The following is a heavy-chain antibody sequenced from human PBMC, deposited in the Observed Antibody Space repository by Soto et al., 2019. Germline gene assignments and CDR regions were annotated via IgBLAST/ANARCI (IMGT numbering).Heavy chain of an antibody. J-gene: IGHJ6*02. Sequence: SETLSLTCAVYGGTFSGYYWSWIRQPPGKGLEWIGEINHSGSTNYNPSLKSRVTISVDTSKNQFSLKLSSVTAADTAVYYCASDSSSYYYYYCMDVWAQGATVTVSS. CDR1: GGTFSGYY. CDR3: ASDSSSYYYYYCMDV. D-gene: IGHD6-13*01. V-gene: IGHV4-34*01. CDR2: INHSGST.